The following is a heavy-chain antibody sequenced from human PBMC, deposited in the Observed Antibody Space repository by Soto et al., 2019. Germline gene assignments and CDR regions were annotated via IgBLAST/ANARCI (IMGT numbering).Heavy chain of an antibody. CDR3: ARVVVTATGPFDY. V-gene: IGHV4-34*01. CDR2: INHSGST. Sequence: PSETLSLTCAVYGGSFSGYYWSWIRQPPGKGLEWIGEINHSGSTNYNPSLKSRVTISVDTSKNQFSLKLSSVTAADTAVYYCARVVVTATGPFDYWGQGTLVTVSS. J-gene: IGHJ4*02. CDR1: GGSFSGYY. D-gene: IGHD2-21*02.